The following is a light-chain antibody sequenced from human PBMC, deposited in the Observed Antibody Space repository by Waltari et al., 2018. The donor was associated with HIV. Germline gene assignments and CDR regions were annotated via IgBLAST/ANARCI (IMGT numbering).Light chain of an antibody. CDR1: QTISSTY. Sequence: EIALTQSPGTLSLSPGERATFSCRASQTISSTYLAWYQQKPGQAPRLLIYGASSRATGIPDRFSDSGSGTDFTLTISSLEPEDCAVYYCQQYIGSPRTFGQGTKVELK. V-gene: IGKV3-20*01. CDR2: GAS. CDR3: QQYIGSPRT. J-gene: IGKJ1*01.